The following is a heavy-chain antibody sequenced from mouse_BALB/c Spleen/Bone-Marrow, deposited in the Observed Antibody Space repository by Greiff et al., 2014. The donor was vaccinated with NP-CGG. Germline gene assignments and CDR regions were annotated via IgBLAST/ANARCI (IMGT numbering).Heavy chain of an antibody. Sequence: DVMLVESGGGLVQPGGSLRLSCTTSGFTFTDYFMTWVRQPPGKALEWLGFIRNKPSGYTTEYNPSVKGRFSISRDNSQGIFYLQMNTLRAEDSAIYYCARDYNGYFDFWGQGPTLTVSS. CDR3: ARDYNGYFDF. CDR2: IRNKPSGYTT. D-gene: IGHD6-1*01. CDR1: GFTFTDYF. J-gene: IGHJ2*01. V-gene: IGHV7-3*02.